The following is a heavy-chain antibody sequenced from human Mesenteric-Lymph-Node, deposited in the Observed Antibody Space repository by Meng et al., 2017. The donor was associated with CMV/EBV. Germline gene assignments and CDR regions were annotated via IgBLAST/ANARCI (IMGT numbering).Heavy chain of an antibody. CDR1: GFTFSSYS. Sequence: GGSLRLSCAASGFTFSSYSMNWVRQAPGKGLEWVSSISSSSSYIYYADSVKGRFTISRVNAKNSVYLQMNNLRSEDTAIYYCATDRMDTSARRGFFDYWGQGMQVTVSS. CDR3: ATDRMDTSARRGFFDY. CDR2: ISSSSSYI. J-gene: IGHJ4*02. V-gene: IGHV3-21*01. D-gene: IGHD5-18*01.